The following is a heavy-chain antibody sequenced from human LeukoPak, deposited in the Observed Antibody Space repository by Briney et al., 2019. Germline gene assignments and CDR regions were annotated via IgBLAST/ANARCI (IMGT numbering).Heavy chain of an antibody. J-gene: IGHJ4*02. D-gene: IGHD3-22*01. V-gene: IGHV4-30-4*01. Sequence: SETLSLTCTVSGGSISSGDYCWSWIRQPPGKGLEWIGYIYYSGSTYYNPSLKGRVTISVDTSKNQFSLKLSSVTAADTAVYYCASLTSSGYYSSFDYWGQGTLVTVSS. CDR1: GGSISSGDYC. CDR2: IYYSGST. CDR3: ASLTSSGYYSSFDY.